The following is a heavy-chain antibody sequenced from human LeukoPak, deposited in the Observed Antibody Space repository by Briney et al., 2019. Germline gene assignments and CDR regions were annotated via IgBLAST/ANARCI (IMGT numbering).Heavy chain of an antibody. V-gene: IGHV3-48*04. CDR2: ISSGSRTI. J-gene: IGHJ6*03. D-gene: IGHD4-23*01. Sequence: GGSLRLSCAASGFSFSSYSMNWVRQAPGRGLEWISYISSGSRTIFYADSVKGRFTISRDNAKNSLYLQMNSLRAEDTAVYFCARDPIGGLYYYYMDVWGKGITVTVSS. CDR3: ARDPIGGLYYYYMDV. CDR1: GFSFSSYS.